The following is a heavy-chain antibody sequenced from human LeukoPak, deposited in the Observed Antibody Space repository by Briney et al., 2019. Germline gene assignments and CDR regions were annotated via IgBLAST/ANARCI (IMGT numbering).Heavy chain of an antibody. J-gene: IGHJ4*02. CDR1: GFTFSSYA. Sequence: SGGSLRLSCAASGFTFSSYAMSWVRQAPGKGLEWVSAISGSGGSTYYADSVKGRFTISRDNSKNTLYLQMNSLKTEDTAVYYCTTDFSSFLQQQLFGYWGQGTLVTVSS. D-gene: IGHD6-13*01. V-gene: IGHV3-23*01. CDR2: ISGSGGST. CDR3: TTDFSSFLQQQLFGY.